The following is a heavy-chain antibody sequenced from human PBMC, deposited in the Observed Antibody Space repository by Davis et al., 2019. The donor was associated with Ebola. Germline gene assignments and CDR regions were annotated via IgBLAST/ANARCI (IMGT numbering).Heavy chain of an antibody. Sequence: GGSLRLSCAASGFTFSDYYMSWIRQAPGKGLEWVSYISSSSSYTNYADSVKGRFTISRDNAKNSLYLQMNSLRAEDTAVYYCAREVVHCSSTSCYYYGMDVWGQGTTVTVSS. V-gene: IGHV3-11*06. J-gene: IGHJ6*02. CDR3: AREVVHCSSTSCYYYGMDV. CDR1: GFTFSDYY. CDR2: ISSSSSYT. D-gene: IGHD2-2*01.